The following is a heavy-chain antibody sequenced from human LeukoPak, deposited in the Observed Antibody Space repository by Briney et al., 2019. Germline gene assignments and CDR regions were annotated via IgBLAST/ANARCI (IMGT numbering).Heavy chain of an antibody. CDR3: AKDGDYSNYPYYFDY. Sequence: GGSLRLSCAASGFTFSSYTIHWVRQAPGKGLEWVAVISDDGSNKYYADSVKGRFTISRDNSKNTLYLQMNSLRAEDTAVYYCAKDGDYSNYPYYFDYWGQGTLVTVSS. CDR2: ISDDGSNK. J-gene: IGHJ4*02. V-gene: IGHV3-30-3*01. CDR1: GFTFSSYT. D-gene: IGHD4-11*01.